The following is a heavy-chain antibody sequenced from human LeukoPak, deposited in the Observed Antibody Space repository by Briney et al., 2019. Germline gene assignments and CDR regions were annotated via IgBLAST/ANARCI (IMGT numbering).Heavy chain of an antibody. Sequence: GGSLRLSCAASGFTFSDFWMTWVRQTPGKGLEWVANIKEDGTEKNLVDSVKGRFTISRDNSKNTLYLQMNSLRTEDTAVYYCAKISIHDSSPYIDSWGQGTLVTVSS. J-gene: IGHJ4*02. CDR2: IKEDGTEK. CDR3: AKISIHDSSPYIDS. V-gene: IGHV3-7*01. D-gene: IGHD3-22*01. CDR1: GFTFSDFW.